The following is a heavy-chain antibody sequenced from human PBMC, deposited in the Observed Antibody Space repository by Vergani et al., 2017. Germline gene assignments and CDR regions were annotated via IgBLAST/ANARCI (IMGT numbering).Heavy chain of an antibody. CDR2: INYVGRN. Sequence: QLQLQESGPGLVKPSETLSLICTVSGGSINPSSSFWGWIRQSPGKGLEWIGSINYVGRNYYIPSLQSRVTVFVDTSKNQFSLNLTSVTAADTAVYYCGRGRGDNWYFVLWGRGTLVTVSS. J-gene: IGHJ2*01. V-gene: IGHV4-39*01. CDR3: GRGRGDNWYFVL. CDR1: GGSINPSSSF. D-gene: IGHD3-10*01.